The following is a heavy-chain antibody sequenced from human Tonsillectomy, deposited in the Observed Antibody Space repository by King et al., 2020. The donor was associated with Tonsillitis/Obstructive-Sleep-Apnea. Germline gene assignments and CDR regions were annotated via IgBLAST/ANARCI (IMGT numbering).Heavy chain of an antibody. CDR2: IIPIFVTA. CDR1: GGTFSSYA. V-gene: IGHV1-69*01. Sequence: VQLVESGAEVKKPGSSVKVSCKASGGTFSSYAISWVRQAPGQGLEWMGGIIPIFVTAHYAQKFQGGVTITADESTSTAYMELSSLRSEDTAVYYCAREKGSGWSTGVIDYWGQGTLVTVSS. CDR3: AREKGSGWSTGVIDY. D-gene: IGHD6-19*01. J-gene: IGHJ4*02.